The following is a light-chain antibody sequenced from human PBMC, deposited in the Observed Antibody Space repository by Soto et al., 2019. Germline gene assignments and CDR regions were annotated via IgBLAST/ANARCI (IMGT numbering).Light chain of an antibody. CDR3: QQTYNAPYT. V-gene: IGKV3-20*01. J-gene: IGKJ2*01. Sequence: EIVLTQSPGTLSLSPGERATLSCRASQSVSSSYLAWYQQKPGQAPRLLIYGASSRATGIPDRFSGSGSGTDFTLTISRLQPEDFATYSCQQTYNAPYTFGQGTMLEIK. CDR1: QSVSSSY. CDR2: GAS.